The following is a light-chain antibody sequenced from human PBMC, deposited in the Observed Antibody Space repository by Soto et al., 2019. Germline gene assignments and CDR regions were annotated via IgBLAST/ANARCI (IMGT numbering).Light chain of an antibody. CDR2: GAS. V-gene: IGKV3-15*01. J-gene: IGKJ1*01. Sequence: EIVMTQSPATLSVSPGERATLSCRASQSVSSNLAWYQQKPGQAPRLLMYGASTRATGIPDRFSGSGSGTEFTLTISSLQSEDFGVYYCQQHHNWFQWTFGQGNKVEIK. CDR1: QSVSSN. CDR3: QQHHNWFQWT.